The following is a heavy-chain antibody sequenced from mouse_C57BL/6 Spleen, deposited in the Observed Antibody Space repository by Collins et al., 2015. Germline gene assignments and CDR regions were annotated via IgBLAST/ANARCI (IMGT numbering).Heavy chain of an antibody. D-gene: IGHD1-1*01. J-gene: IGHJ1*03. CDR1: GYTFTSYW. Sequence: QLQQPGAELVMPGASVKLSCKASGYTFTSYWMHWVKQRPGQGLEWIGEIDPSDSYTNYNQKFKGKSTLTVDKSSSTAYMQLSSLTSEDSAVYYCARNYGSSYWYFDVWGTGTTVTVSS. CDR2: IDPSDSYT. V-gene: IGHV1-69*01. CDR3: ARNYGSSYWYFDV.